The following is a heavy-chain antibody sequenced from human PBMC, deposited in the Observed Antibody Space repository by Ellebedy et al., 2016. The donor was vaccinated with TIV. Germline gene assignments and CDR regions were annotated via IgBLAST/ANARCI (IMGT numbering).Heavy chain of an antibody. J-gene: IGHJ4*02. V-gene: IGHV3-9*01. Sequence: SLKISXAASGFTFDDYAMHWVRQAPGKGLEWVSGISWNSGSIGYADSVKGRFTISRDNAKNSLYLQMNSLRAEDTAVYYCARTYYYDSSGYYWGQGTLVTVSS. CDR2: ISWNSGSI. CDR3: ARTYYYDSSGYY. D-gene: IGHD3-22*01. CDR1: GFTFDDYA.